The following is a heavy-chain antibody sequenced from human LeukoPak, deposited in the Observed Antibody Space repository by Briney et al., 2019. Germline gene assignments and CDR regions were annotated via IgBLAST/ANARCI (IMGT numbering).Heavy chain of an antibody. V-gene: IGHV4-59*01. CDR3: ARRGLDILTGYSGYYYMDV. CDR1: GGSISSYY. CDR2: IYYSGST. D-gene: IGHD3-9*01. Sequence: PSETLSLTCTVSGGSISSYYWSWIRQPPGKGLEWIGYIYYSGSTNYSPSLKSRVTISVDTSKNQFSLKLRFVTATDTAVYYCARRGLDILTGYSGYYYMDVWGKGTTVTVSS. J-gene: IGHJ6*03.